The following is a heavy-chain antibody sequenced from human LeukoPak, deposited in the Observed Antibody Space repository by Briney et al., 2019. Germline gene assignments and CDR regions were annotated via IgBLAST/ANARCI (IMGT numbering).Heavy chain of an antibody. CDR2: ISAYNGNT. CDR3: AGVLLWFGELYQEGKYYFDY. Sequence: GASVKVSCKASGYTFTSYGISWVRQAPGQGLEWMGWISAYNGNTNYAQKLQGRVTMTTDTSTSTAYMELRSLRSDDTAVYYCAGVLLWFGELYQEGKYYFDYWGQGTLVTVSS. D-gene: IGHD3-10*01. CDR1: GYTFTSYG. J-gene: IGHJ4*02. V-gene: IGHV1-18*01.